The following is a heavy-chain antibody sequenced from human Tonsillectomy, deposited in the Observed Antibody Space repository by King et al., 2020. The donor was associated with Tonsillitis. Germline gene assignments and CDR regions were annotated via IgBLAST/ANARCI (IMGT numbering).Heavy chain of an antibody. Sequence: DVQLVESGGGLVKPGGSLRLACATSGFTFNNFDMNWVRQAPGKGLEWVSSISSAGRNIYSADSLKCRFTITRDQAGNLMFLRMNILRVEDTAVYYCAKDKGADYYDSGRGAFDFWGKGTTVTVSS. CDR1: GFTFNNFD. V-gene: IGHV3-21*01. CDR2: ISSAGRNI. CDR3: AKDKGADYYDSGRGAFDF. J-gene: IGHJ3*01. D-gene: IGHD3-22*01.